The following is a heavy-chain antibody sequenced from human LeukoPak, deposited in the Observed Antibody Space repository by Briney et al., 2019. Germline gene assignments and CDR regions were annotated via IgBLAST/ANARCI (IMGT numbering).Heavy chain of an antibody. J-gene: IGHJ6*04. D-gene: IGHD3-10*01. CDR2: INPNSGGT. Sequence: GASVKVSCKASGYTFTGYYMHWVRQAPGQGLEWMGWINPNSGGTNYAQKLQGWVTMTRDTSISTAYMELSRLRSDDTAVYYCARDRALRYYYGSGSYGYYYGMDVWGKGTTVTVSS. CDR3: ARDRALRYYYGSGSYGYYYGMDV. V-gene: IGHV1-2*04. CDR1: GYTFTGYY.